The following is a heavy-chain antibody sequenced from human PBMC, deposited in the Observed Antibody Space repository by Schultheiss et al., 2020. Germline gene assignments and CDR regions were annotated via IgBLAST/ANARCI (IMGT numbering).Heavy chain of an antibody. V-gene: IGHV3-11*01. J-gene: IGHJ6*02. CDR1: GFTFSDYY. Sequence: GGSLRLSCAASGFTFSDYYMSWIRQAPGKGLEWVSYISSSGSTIYYADSVKGRFTISRDNAKNSLYLQMNSLRAEDTAVYYCARGQSAGIEDYYYYGMDVWGQGTTVTVSS. CDR2: ISSSGSTI. CDR3: ARGQSAGIEDYYYYGMDV.